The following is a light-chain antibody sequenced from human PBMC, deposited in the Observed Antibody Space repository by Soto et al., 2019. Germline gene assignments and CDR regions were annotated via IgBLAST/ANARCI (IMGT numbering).Light chain of an antibody. J-gene: IGKJ3*01. CDR3: QECHSAPPLT. V-gene: IGKV1-27*01. Sequence: DIQMTQSPSSLSASVGDRVTITCRASQGISNYLAWYQQKPGEVPKLLIYAASTLQSGVPSRFSGSGSGTDFTLTIRSLQPEDVATYYCQECHSAPPLTFGPGTKVDI. CDR1: QGISNY. CDR2: AAS.